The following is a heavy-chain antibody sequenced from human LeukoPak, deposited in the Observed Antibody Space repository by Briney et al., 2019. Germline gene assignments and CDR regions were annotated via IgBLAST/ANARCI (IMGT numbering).Heavy chain of an antibody. CDR3: ARGLGLYYYYGMDV. J-gene: IGHJ6*04. CDR1: GFTFSSYG. CDR2: IWYDGSNK. V-gene: IGHV3-33*01. Sequence: GRSLRFSCAASGFTFSSYGMHWVRQAPGKGLEWVAVIWYDGSNKYYADSVKGRFTISRDNSKNTLYLQMNSLRAEDTAVYYCARGLGLYYYYGMDVWGKGTTVTVSS. D-gene: IGHD3-16*01.